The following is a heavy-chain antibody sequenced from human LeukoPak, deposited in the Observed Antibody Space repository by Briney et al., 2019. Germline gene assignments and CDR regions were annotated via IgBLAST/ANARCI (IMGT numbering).Heavy chain of an antibody. CDR3: ARDEKLKYYGMDV. CDR2: ISSSGSTV. V-gene: IGHV3-11*01. Sequence: GGSLRLSCAASGFTFSDYYMSWIRQAPGKGLEWVSYISSSGSTVYYADSVKGRFTISRDNAKNSLYLQMNSLRAEDTAVYYCARDEKLKYYGMDVWGQGTTVTVSS. CDR1: GFTFSDYY. J-gene: IGHJ6*02.